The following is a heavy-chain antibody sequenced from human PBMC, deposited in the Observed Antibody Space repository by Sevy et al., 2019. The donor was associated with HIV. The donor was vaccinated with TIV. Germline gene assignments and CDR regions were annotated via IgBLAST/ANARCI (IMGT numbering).Heavy chain of an antibody. D-gene: IGHD6-19*01. J-gene: IGHJ6*02. CDR1: GASISSYY. Sequence: SETLSLTCTVSGASISSYYWNWIRQSPGKGLEWIGYIYYTGSTNYNPSLKSRVTISVDTSKNQFSLKLTSVTAADTAVYYCARELISGRYYGMDVWGQGTTVTVSS. CDR3: ARELISGRYYGMDV. CDR2: IYYTGST. V-gene: IGHV4-59*01.